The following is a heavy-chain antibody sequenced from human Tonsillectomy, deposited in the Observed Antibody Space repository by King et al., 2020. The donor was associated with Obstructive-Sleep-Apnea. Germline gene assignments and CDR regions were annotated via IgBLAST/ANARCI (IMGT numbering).Heavy chain of an antibody. V-gene: IGHV4-59*01. D-gene: IGHD3-10*01. J-gene: IGHJ4*02. Sequence: VQLQESGPGLVKPSETLSLTCTVSGGSISTYYWSWIRQPPGKGLEWIGYIYYTGNTNYNPSLKSRVTISVDTSKNQFSLKLTSVSAADTAVYYCAEGXVXLXXXXQGTLVTVSS. CDR1: GGSISTYY. CDR3: AEGXVXLXX. CDR2: IYYTGNT.